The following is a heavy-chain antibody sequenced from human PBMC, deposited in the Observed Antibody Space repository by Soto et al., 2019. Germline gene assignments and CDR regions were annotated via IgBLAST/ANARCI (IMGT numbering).Heavy chain of an antibody. CDR3: ASAKGYYDGSDY. D-gene: IGHD3-22*01. J-gene: IGHJ4*02. CDR2: INPRGDTT. Sequence: QVQLVQSGAEVKKPGASVKVSCKASEYTFTNYYMHWLRKAPGQGLEWMGIINPRGDTTTYAQTFQGRVTMTTDTSTGTFYMELSSLRSDDTAMYYCASAKGYYDGSDYWGQGTLVTVSS. V-gene: IGHV1-46*01. CDR1: EYTFTNYY.